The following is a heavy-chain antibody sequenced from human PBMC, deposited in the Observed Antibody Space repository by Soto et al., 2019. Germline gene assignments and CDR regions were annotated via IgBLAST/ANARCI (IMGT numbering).Heavy chain of an antibody. CDR3: ARDAKAALAPAGWFDP. D-gene: IGHD6-13*01. CDR2: IIPIFGTA. V-gene: IGHV1-69*13. CDR1: GGTFSSYA. Sequence: ASVKVSCKASGGTFSSYAISWVRQAPGQGLEWMGGIIPIFGTANYAQKFQGRVTITADESTSTAYMELSSLRSEDTAVYYCARDAKAALAPAGWFDPWGQGTLVTVSS. J-gene: IGHJ5*02.